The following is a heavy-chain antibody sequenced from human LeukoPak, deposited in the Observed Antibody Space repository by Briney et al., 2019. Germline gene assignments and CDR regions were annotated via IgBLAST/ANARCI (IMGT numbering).Heavy chain of an antibody. D-gene: IGHD1-7*01. Sequence: ASVKVSCKASVYTFTAYYLHWVRQAPGQGLEWMGWINPNTDGTNYARKFQGRVTMTRDTSINSAYMELSSLRSDDTAVYFCAREGNYYFDYWGQGTLVTVSS. J-gene: IGHJ4*02. CDR3: AREGNYYFDY. CDR2: INPNTDGT. V-gene: IGHV1-2*02. CDR1: VYTFTAYY.